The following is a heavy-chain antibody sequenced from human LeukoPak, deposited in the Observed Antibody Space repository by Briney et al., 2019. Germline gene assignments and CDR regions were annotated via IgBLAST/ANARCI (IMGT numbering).Heavy chain of an antibody. Sequence: PSDTLSLTCTVSGGPISSYYWSWIRQPPGKGLEWIGYIYYSGSTNYNPSLKSRVTISVDTSKNQFSLKLSSVTAADTAVYYCARAVVGVVAATNNWFDPWGQGTLVTVSS. D-gene: IGHD2-15*01. CDR2: IYYSGST. V-gene: IGHV4-59*07. CDR3: ARAVVGVVAATNNWFDP. J-gene: IGHJ5*02. CDR1: GGPISSYY.